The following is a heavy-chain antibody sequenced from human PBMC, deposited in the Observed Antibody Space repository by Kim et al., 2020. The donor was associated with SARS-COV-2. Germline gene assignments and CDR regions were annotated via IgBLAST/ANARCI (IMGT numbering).Heavy chain of an antibody. J-gene: IGHJ4*02. V-gene: IGHV4-59*01. CDR2: IYYSGST. Sequence: SETLSLTCTVSGGSISSYYWSWIRQPPGKGLEWIGYIYYSGSTNYNPSLKSRVTISVDTSKNQFSLKLSSVTAADTAVYYCASPGAAYSPHSRPLFYWGQGTLVTVSS. CDR3: ASPGAAYSPHSRPLFY. D-gene: IGHD6-25*01. CDR1: GGSISSYY.